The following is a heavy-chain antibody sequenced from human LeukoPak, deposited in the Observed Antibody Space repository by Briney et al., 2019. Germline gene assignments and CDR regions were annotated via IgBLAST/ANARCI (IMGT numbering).Heavy chain of an antibody. Sequence: KASETLSLTCTVSGGSISNYYWSWIRQPPGKGLEWIAYVTYSGSTNYNPSLKSRVTISVDTSKNQFSLKLSSVTAADTAVYYCARGRRGDYYYYGMEGVWGQGTTVTVSS. J-gene: IGHJ6*02. D-gene: IGHD5-12*01. CDR1: GGSISNYY. CDR2: VTYSGST. V-gene: IGHV4-59*01. CDR3: ARGRRGDYYYYGMEGV.